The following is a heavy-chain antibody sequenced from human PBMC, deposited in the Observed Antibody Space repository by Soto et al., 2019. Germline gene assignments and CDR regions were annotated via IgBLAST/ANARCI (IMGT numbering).Heavy chain of an antibody. V-gene: IGHV4-4*07. Sequence: SETLSLTCTVSGGSFSSYYWSWIRQAAGKGLEWIGRIYTSGSTNYNPSLKSRVTMSVDTSKNQFSLKLSSVTAADTAVYYCARANSSPKWFDPWGQGTLVTVSS. CDR2: IYTSGST. D-gene: IGHD6-13*01. CDR1: GGSFSSYY. J-gene: IGHJ5*02. CDR3: ARANSSPKWFDP.